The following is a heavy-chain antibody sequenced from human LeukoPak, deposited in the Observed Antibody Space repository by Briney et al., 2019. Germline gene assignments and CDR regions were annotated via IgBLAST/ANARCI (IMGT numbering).Heavy chain of an antibody. CDR2: IYYSGST. J-gene: IGHJ5*02. CDR1: GGSISSYY. CDR3: ARGWSAAAGTWWFDP. Sequence: SEXXSLTCTVSGGSISSYYWSWIRQPPGKGLEWIGYIYYSGSTNYNPSLTSRVTISVDTSKNQFSLKLSSVTAADTAVYYCARGWSAAAGTWWFDPWGQGTLVTVSS. D-gene: IGHD6-13*01. V-gene: IGHV4-59*01.